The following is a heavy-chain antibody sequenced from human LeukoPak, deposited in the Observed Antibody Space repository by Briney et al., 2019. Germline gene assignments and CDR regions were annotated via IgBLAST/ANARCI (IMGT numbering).Heavy chain of an antibody. CDR3: AKPGCAGGSCGYFDY. CDR1: GFTFSTYA. Sequence: GGSLRLSCAASGFTFSTYAMNWVRQAPGKGLEWVSGISGSGSGTYYADSVKGLFTISRDNSGNTVYLQMSSLGAEDTADYYCAKPGCAGGSCGYFDYWGQGTLVTVSS. D-gene: IGHD2-15*01. CDR2: ISGSGSGT. J-gene: IGHJ4*02. V-gene: IGHV3-23*01.